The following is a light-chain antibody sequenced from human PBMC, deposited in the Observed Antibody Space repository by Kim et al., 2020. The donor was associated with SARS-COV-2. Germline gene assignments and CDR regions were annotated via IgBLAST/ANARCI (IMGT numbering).Light chain of an antibody. CDR3: SSFALSNIV. CDR2: EVN. V-gene: IGLV2-8*01. Sequence: PGQSVTISCTGTSSDVGDYNYVSWYQLHPGTAPKLIIHEVNKRPSGVPDRFSGSKSGNTASLTVSGLQAEDEADYYCSSFALSNIVFGGGTQLTVL. CDR1: SSDVGDYNY. J-gene: IGLJ3*02.